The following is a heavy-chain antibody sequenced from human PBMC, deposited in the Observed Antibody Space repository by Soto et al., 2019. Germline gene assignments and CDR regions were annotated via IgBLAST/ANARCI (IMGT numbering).Heavy chain of an antibody. CDR3: VKERMEQYQLLPFFDF. V-gene: IGHV3-30*18. CDR2: ISYDGRNE. J-gene: IGHJ4*02. CDR1: GLTFSSHG. D-gene: IGHD2-2*01. Sequence: QVQLVESGGGAVQPGRSLRLSCAASGLTFSSHGMHWIRQAPGKGLEWVAVISYDGRNEYYANSVKGRSTISRDNSKNTLYLQMNSLRAEDTAVYYCVKERMEQYQLLPFFDFWGQGTLVIVSS.